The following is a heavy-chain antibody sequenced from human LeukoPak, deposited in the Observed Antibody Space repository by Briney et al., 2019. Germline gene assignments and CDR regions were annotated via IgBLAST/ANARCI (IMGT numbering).Heavy chain of an antibody. Sequence: GASVNVSCKASGYTFTSYYIHWVRQAPGQGLEWMGLINPSGGSTNYAQKFQGRVTMTRDTSTSTVYMELSSLRSEDTAVYYCARGPSITMVRGGQWYYYMDVWGKGTTVTISS. V-gene: IGHV1-46*01. J-gene: IGHJ6*03. CDR1: GYTFTSYY. D-gene: IGHD3-10*01. CDR2: INPSGGST. CDR3: ARGPSITMVRGGQWYYYMDV.